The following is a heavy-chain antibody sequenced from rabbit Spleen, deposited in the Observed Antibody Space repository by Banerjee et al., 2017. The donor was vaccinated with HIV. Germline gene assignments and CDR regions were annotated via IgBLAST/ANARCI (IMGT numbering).Heavy chain of an antibody. CDR2: IHGGSKNNI. J-gene: IGHJ4*01. CDR3: ARFYAGYGDFGYAAM. CDR1: GFSFSYSDY. Sequence: QSLEESGGDLVKPGASLTLTCTASGFSFSYSDYICWVRQAPGKGLEWIACIHGGSKNNIYYASWAKGRFTISKTSSTTVTLQMTSLTVADTATYFCARFYAGYGDFGYAAMWGQGTLVTVS. V-gene: IGHV1S40*01. D-gene: IGHD7-1*01.